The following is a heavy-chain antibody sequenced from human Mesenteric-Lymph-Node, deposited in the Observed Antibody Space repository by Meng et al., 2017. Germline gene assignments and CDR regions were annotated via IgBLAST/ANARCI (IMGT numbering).Heavy chain of an antibody. V-gene: IGHV1-18*04. CDR2: INPNNGNT. Sequence: ASVKVSCKASGYTFTGYYMHWVRQAPGQGLEWMGWINPNNGNTNYALKLQGGVTMTTDTSTVTASMELRSLRSGDTAVYYCARGGSGWYADFWGQGTLVTVSS. CDR3: ARGGSGWYADF. D-gene: IGHD6-19*01. J-gene: IGHJ4*02. CDR1: GYTFTGYY.